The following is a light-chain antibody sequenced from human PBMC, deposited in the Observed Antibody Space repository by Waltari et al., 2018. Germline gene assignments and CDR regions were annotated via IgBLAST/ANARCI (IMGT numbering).Light chain of an antibody. V-gene: IGKV4-1*01. Sequence: DIVMTQSPDSLAVSLGERATTSCTSSQSVLYSSNNKNYLAWYQQKPGQPPKLLIYWASTRESGVPDRFSGSGSGTDFTLTISSLQAEDVAVYYCQQYYSTLTFGGGTKVEIK. CDR2: WAS. CDR1: QSVLYSSNNKNY. J-gene: IGKJ4*01. CDR3: QQYYSTLT.